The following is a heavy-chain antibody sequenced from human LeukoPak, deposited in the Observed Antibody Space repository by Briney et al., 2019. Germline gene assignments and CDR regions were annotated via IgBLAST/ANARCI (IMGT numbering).Heavy chain of an antibody. D-gene: IGHD3-22*01. CDR1: GFTFSSYG. V-gene: IGHV3-30*18. J-gene: IGHJ4*02. CDR3: AKEYYFDSSGHVDY. Sequence: GGSLRLSCAASGFTFSSYGMSWVRQAPGQGLEWVAVISYDGGNKYYADSVKGRFTISRDNSKNTLYLQMNSLRADDTAVYYCAKEYYFDSSGHVDYWGQGTLVTVSS. CDR2: ISYDGGNK.